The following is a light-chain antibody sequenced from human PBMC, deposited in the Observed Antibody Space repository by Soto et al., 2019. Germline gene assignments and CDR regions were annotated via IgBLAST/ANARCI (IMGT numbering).Light chain of an antibody. Sequence: ESVLTQSPGTLSLSPGDRATLSCRASQSVSSNSLAWYQQKPGQAPRLLIYGASIRATGIPDRFSGSGSGTDFTLTIRRLEPEDFARYFCHQYGSSPRTFGQGTKVEIK. CDR3: HQYGSSPRT. CDR2: GAS. V-gene: IGKV3-20*01. J-gene: IGKJ1*01. CDR1: QSVSSNS.